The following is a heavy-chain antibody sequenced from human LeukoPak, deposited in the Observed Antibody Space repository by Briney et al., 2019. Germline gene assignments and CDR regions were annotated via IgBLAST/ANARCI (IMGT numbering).Heavy chain of an antibody. Sequence: PGGSLRLSCAASGFTFGDYGMSWVRQAPGKGLEWVSSISGSAGSTFYADSVKGRFTISRDNSKNTLYLQMNSLRAEDTAAYYCAKKATLYYFGSGSHIDYWGQGTLVAVSS. D-gene: IGHD3-10*01. CDR1: GFTFGDYG. J-gene: IGHJ4*02. CDR2: ISGSAGST. CDR3: AKKATLYYFGSGSHIDY. V-gene: IGHV3-23*01.